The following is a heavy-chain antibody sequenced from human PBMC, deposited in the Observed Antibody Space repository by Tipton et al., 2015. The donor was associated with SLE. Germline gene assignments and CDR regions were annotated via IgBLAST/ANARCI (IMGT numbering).Heavy chain of an antibody. Sequence: TLSLTCTVSGGSISSTYYWSWIRQPPGKGLEWIGEINHSGSTNYNPSLKSRVTISVDTSKNQFSLKLSSVTAADTAVYYCARFTNYYDSSGYQPWGQGTLVTVSS. CDR3: ARFTNYYDSSGYQP. V-gene: IGHV4-34*01. D-gene: IGHD3-22*01. J-gene: IGHJ4*02. CDR1: GGSISSTYY. CDR2: INHSGST.